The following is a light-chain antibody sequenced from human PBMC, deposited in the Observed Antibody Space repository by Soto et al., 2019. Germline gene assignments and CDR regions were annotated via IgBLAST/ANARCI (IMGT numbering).Light chain of an antibody. V-gene: IGLV2-14*01. CDR1: SSDVGTYNY. CDR3: SSYTGSSTSVV. J-gene: IGLJ2*01. Sequence: QSALTQPASVSGSPGQSITISCTGTSSDVGTYNYVSWYQQHPGKAPKLMIYDVSNRPSGVSDRFSGSKSGNTASLTISGLQAEDEAEYYCSSYTGSSTSVVFGGGTKLTVL. CDR2: DVS.